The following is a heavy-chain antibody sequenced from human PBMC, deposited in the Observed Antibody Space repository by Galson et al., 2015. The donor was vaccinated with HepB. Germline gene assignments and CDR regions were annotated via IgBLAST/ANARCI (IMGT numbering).Heavy chain of an antibody. CDR1: GFPFTSYA. Sequence: SLRLSCAASGFPFTSYALTWVRQVPGRGLEWVSDINDDGNATHYADSVKGRFTISRDNPENTVYLQMNNLRAEDTAVYYCAKGITYGGWPDDAFDTWGQRTMVTV. CDR2: INDDGNAT. V-gene: IGHV3-23*01. D-gene: IGHD4-23*01. J-gene: IGHJ3*02. CDR3: AKGITYGGWPDDAFDT.